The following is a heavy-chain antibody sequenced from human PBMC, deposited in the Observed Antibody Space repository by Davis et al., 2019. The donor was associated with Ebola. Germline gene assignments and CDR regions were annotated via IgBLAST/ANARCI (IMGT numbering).Heavy chain of an antibody. CDR1: GFTFSNSA. J-gene: IGHJ2*01. V-gene: IGHV3-23*01. CDR2: ISGSGGST. Sequence: GESLKISCAASGFTFSNSAMSWVRQAPGKGLEWVSAISGSGGSTYYADSVKGRFTISRDNSKNTLYLQMNSLRPEDTAVYYCARARGSWSPSNWYFDLWGRGTLVTVSS. CDR3: ARARGSWSPSNWYFDL. D-gene: IGHD6-13*01.